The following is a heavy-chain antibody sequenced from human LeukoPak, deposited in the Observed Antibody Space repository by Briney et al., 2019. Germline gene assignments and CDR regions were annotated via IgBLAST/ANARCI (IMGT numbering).Heavy chain of an antibody. D-gene: IGHD5-18*01. Sequence: GESLKISCKGSGDSFTTYWIGWVRQMPGKGLEWMGIIYPADAETRYSPSFQGQVTISADKSTSTAYLQWSSLRASDTAIYYCARLPIAMTDYWGQGTLVTVSS. V-gene: IGHV5-51*01. CDR2: IYPADAET. CDR3: ARLPIAMTDY. J-gene: IGHJ4*02. CDR1: GDSFTTYW.